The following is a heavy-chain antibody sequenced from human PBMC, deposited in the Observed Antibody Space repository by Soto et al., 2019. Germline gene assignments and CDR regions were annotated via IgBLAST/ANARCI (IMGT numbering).Heavy chain of an antibody. D-gene: IGHD3-10*01. J-gene: IGHJ4*02. CDR3: AIARGSYGFFDS. CDR1: GFTFANHA. CDR2: TRRGGDST. Sequence: DVQLLESGGGLVQPGGSLRLSCAASGFTFANHAMYWVRQAPGKGLEWVSSTRRGGDSTEYADSVKGRFTISRDNSKSTLYLQLNSLGVEDTAIYYCAIARGSYGFFDSWGRGTLVTVSS. V-gene: IGHV3-23*01.